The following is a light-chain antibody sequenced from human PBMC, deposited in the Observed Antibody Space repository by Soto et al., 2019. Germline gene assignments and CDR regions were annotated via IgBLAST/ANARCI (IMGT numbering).Light chain of an antibody. J-gene: IGLJ3*02. V-gene: IGLV2-14*01. CDR1: SSDIGAYNY. Sequence: QSALTQPASVSGSPGQSITISCTGTSSDIGAYNYVSWYQQYPGKAPKLMIYEVSNRPSGVSNRFSGSKSGNTASLTISGLQAEDEADYHCTSYTRSSSTYWVFGAGTKVTVL. CDR3: TSYTRSSSTYWV. CDR2: EVS.